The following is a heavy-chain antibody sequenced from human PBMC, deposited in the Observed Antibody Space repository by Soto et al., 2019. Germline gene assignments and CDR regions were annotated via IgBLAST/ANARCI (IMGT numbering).Heavy chain of an antibody. CDR1: GFTFSSYA. D-gene: IGHD6-13*01. J-gene: IGHJ5*02. CDR2: ISYDGSNK. V-gene: IGHV3-30-3*01. Sequence: QVQLVESGGGVVQPGRSLRLSCAASGFTFSSYAMHWVRQAPGKGLEWVAVISYDGSNKYYADSVKGRFTISRDNSKNTLYLQMNSLRAEDTAVYYCARSPSFNGYSSFNLFDPWGQGTLVTVSS. CDR3: ARSPSFNGYSSFNLFDP.